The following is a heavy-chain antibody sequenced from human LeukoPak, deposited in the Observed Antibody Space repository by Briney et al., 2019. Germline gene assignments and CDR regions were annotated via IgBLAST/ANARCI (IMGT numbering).Heavy chain of an antibody. J-gene: IGHJ4*02. CDR2: ISYTGST. Sequence: ETLSLTCAVSGGSISSSYCTWIRQPPGKGLELIGYISYTGSTDYNPSLKSRGTISLDTSKNQFSLKLSSVTAADTAVYYCATLTTVVTPAYFDSWGQGTLVTVSS. CDR1: GGSISSSY. D-gene: IGHD4-23*01. V-gene: IGHV4-59*08. CDR3: ATLTTVVTPAYFDS.